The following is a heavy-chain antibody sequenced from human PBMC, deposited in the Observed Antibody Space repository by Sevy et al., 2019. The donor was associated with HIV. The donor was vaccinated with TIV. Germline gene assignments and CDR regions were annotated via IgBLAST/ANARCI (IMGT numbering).Heavy chain of an antibody. V-gene: IGHV3-23*01. D-gene: IGHD1-26*01. J-gene: IGHJ4*02. CDR3: ASSNIVGALFDY. Sequence: GGSLRLSCAASGFTFSRYAMSWVRQAQGKGLEWDSAISGSGGSTYYADSVKGRFTISRDNSKNTLYLQMNSLRAEDTAIYYCASSNIVGALFDYWGQGTLVTVSS. CDR1: GFTFSRYA. CDR2: ISGSGGST.